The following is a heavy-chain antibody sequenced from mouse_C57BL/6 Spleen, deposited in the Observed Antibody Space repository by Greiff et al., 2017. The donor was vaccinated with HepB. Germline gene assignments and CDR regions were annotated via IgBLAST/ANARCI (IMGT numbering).Heavy chain of an antibody. D-gene: IGHD1-1*01. CDR3: NYGSSSYYYAMDY. V-gene: IGHV1-53*01. CDR1: GYTFTSYW. J-gene: IGHJ4*01. Sequence: QVQLQQSGTELVKPGASVKLSCKASGYTFTSYWMHWVKQRPGQGLEWIGNINPSNGGTNYNEKFKSKATLTVDKSSSTAYMQLSSLTSEDSAVYYCNYGSSSYYYAMDYWGQGTSVTVSS. CDR2: INPSNGGT.